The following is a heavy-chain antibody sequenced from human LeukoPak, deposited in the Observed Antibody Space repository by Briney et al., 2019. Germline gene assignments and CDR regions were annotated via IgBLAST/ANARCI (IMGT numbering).Heavy chain of an antibody. CDR3: AKVGGWRKNAFDI. Sequence: GSSVKVSCKASGGTFSSYAISWVRQAPGQGLEWMGRIIPILGIANYAQKFQGRVTITADKSTSTAYMELSSLRSEDTAVYYCAKVGGWRKNAFDIWGQGTMVTVSS. V-gene: IGHV1-69*04. CDR2: IIPILGIA. CDR1: GGTFSSYA. J-gene: IGHJ3*02. D-gene: IGHD6-19*01.